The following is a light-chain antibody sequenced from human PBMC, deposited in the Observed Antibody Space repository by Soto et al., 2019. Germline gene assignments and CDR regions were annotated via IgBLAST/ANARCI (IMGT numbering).Light chain of an antibody. J-gene: IGKJ3*01. CDR2: GAS. Sequence: EIVLTQSPGTLSSSPGERATLSCRASQSVSSSYLGWYQQKRGQAHRLLIDGASSRATGSPDRFSGSGSGTYFTTTISRLAPDYVAVYYCQQYGDAPTFGPGTKVDIK. V-gene: IGKV3-20*01. CDR3: QQYGDAPT. CDR1: QSVSSSY.